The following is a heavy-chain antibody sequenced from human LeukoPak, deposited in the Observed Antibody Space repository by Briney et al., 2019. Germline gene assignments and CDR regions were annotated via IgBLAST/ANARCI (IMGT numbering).Heavy chain of an antibody. CDR2: IYYSGST. V-gene: IGHV4-38-2*02. D-gene: IGHD3-10*01. Sequence: SETLSLTCSVSGYSISSGCYWGWIRQPPGKGLEWIGSIYYSGSTYYNPSLKSRVTISVDTSKNQFSLKLSSVTAADTAVYYCARLYGSGLFYYYYVDVWGKGTTVTISS. CDR1: GYSISSGCY. J-gene: IGHJ6*03. CDR3: ARLYGSGLFYYYYVDV.